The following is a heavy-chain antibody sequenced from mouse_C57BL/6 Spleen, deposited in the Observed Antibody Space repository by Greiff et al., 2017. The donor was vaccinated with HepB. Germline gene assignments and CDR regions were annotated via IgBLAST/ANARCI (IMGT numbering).Heavy chain of an antibody. D-gene: IGHD4-1*01. Sequence: EVKLVESGGGLVQPGGSMKLSCAASGFTFSDAWMDWVRQSPEKGLEWVAEIRNKANNHATYYAESVKGRFTISRDDSKSSVYLQMNSFRAEDTGIYYCTAVTGTYDAMDYWGQGTSVTVSS. CDR2: IRNKANNHAT. J-gene: IGHJ4*01. V-gene: IGHV6-6*01. CDR3: TAVTGTYDAMDY. CDR1: GFTFSDAW.